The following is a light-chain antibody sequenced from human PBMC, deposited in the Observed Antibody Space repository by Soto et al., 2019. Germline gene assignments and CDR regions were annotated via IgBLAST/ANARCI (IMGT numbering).Light chain of an antibody. Sequence: ETVMTQSPATLSVSPGDRATLSCRASQSVDNDLAWYQQKPGQPPRLLIYDASTRATGIPARFSGSQSGTEFTLTISSLLSEDFAVYSRQQYNNWPLTFGGGTKVEIK. J-gene: IGKJ4*01. CDR2: DAS. V-gene: IGKV3D-15*01. CDR3: QQYNNWPLT. CDR1: QSVDND.